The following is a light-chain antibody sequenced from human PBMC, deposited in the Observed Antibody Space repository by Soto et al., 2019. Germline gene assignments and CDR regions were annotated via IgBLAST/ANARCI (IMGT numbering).Light chain of an antibody. CDR2: DND. Sequence: QSVLTQPPSLSATPGQTVTISCSGXXXNIKYNYVCWYQKFPGTAPKLLIYDNDKRPSGIPDRFSGSKSGTSATLAITGLQTGDEADYYCGTWDSSLSSGVFGAGTKLTVL. CDR1: XXNIKYNY. V-gene: IGLV1-51*01. J-gene: IGLJ3*02. CDR3: GTWDSSLSSGV.